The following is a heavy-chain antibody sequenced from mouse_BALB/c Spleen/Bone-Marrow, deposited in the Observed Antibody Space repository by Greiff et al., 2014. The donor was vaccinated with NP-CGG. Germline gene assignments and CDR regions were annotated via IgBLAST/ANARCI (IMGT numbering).Heavy chain of an antibody. D-gene: IGHD2-3*01. J-gene: IGHJ2*01. V-gene: IGHV1-4*01. CDR2: INPSSGYT. CDR1: GYTFTTYT. CDR3: ARRDDGYVFFDY. Sequence: QVQLQQSGAELARPGASVKMSCRASGYTFTTYTIHWVRQWPGQGLEWIGYINPSSGYTNYNQKFKDKATLTADKSSSTAYMQLSSLTSEDSAVYYCARRDDGYVFFDYWGQGTTLTVSS.